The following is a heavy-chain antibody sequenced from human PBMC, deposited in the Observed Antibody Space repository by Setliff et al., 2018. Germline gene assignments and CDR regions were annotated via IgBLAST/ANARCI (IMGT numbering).Heavy chain of an antibody. Sequence: SETLSLTCTVSGYPISRGFYWGWIRQSPGKGLEWIGSVYRSGSSYQNPSLRSRIAVSVDTSKNQFSLRLNSVTAADTAVYFCARAAARAEYSDTSAYLPFDFWGLGTLVTVSS. J-gene: IGHJ4*02. CDR3: ARAAARAEYSDTSAYLPFDF. CDR2: VYRSGSS. V-gene: IGHV4-38-2*02. CDR1: GYPISRGFY. D-gene: IGHD3-16*01.